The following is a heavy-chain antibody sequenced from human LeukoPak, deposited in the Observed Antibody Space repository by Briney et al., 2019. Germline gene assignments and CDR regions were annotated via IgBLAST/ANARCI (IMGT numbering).Heavy chain of an antibody. Sequence: GGSLRLSCAASGFTVDSNYLSWVRQAPGKGLEWVSTIYTGGNTYYAASVKGRFTISRDFSKNTLYLQMNSLRAEDTAVYYCAKDHSGSYDYWGQGTLVTVSS. D-gene: IGHD1-26*01. CDR1: GFTVDSNY. CDR3: AKDHSGSYDY. CDR2: IYTGGNT. J-gene: IGHJ4*02. V-gene: IGHV3-53*05.